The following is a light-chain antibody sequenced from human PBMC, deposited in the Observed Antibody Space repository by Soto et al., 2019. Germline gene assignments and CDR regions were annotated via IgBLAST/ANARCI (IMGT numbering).Light chain of an antibody. CDR3: QQYGSLPKT. Sequence: VWTQSPGTVSLSPGERATLSVMASQTVSITFLAWYQQKPGQAPRLLIYGASNRATGIPDRVSGSASGTDVTLIISRLEPEDVAVYYCQQYGSLPKTFGQGTKVDI. V-gene: IGKV3-20*01. CDR1: QTVSITF. J-gene: IGKJ1*01. CDR2: GAS.